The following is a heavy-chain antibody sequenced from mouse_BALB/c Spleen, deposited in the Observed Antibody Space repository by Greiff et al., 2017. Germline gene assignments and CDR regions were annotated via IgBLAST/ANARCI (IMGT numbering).Heavy chain of an antibody. CDR2: IRNKANGYTT. CDR3: ARTIDYAKPRSSSAMDY. Sequence: EVKLVESGGGLVQPGGSLRLSCATSGFTFTDYYMSWVRQPPGKALEWLGFIRNKANGYTTEYSASVKGRFTISRDNSQSILYLQMNTLRAEDSATYYCARTIDYAKPRSSSAMDYWGQGTSVTVSS. V-gene: IGHV7-3*02. D-gene: IGHD2-4*01. CDR1: GFTFTDYY. J-gene: IGHJ4*01.